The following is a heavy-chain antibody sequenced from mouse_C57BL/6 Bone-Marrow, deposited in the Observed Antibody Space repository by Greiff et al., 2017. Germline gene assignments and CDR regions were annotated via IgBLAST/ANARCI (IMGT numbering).Heavy chain of an antibody. V-gene: IGHV1-50*01. J-gene: IGHJ1*03. CDR1: GYTFTSYW. Sequence: QVQLQQPGAELVKPGASVKLSCKASGYTFTSYWMQWVKQRPGQGLEWIGEIDPSDSYTNYNQKFKGKATLTVDTSSSTAYMQLSNLTSEDSAVYYCARVYWYFDVWGTGTTVTVSS. CDR3: ARVYWYFDV. CDR2: IDPSDSYT.